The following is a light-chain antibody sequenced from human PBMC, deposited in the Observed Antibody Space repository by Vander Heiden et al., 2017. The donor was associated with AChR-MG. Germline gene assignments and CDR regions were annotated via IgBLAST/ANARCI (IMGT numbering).Light chain of an antibody. CDR2: GNS. CDR3: QSYDSSLSVV. Sequence: QSVLTPPPSAPGAPGQRVTISCTGSSSNIGAGYDVHWYQQLPGTAPKLLIYGNSNRPSGVPDRFSGSKSGTSASLAITGLQAEDEADYYCQSYDSSLSVVFGGGTKLTGL. CDR1: SSNIGAGYD. J-gene: IGLJ2*01. V-gene: IGLV1-40*01.